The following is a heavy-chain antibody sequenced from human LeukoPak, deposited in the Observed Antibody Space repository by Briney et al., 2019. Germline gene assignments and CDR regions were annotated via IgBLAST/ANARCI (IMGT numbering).Heavy chain of an antibody. CDR2: IYYSGST. CDR1: GGSISSSSYY. D-gene: IGHD2-15*01. J-gene: IGHJ3*02. Sequence: SETLSLTCTVSGGSISSSSYYWGWIRQPPGKGLEWIGSIYYSGSTYYNPSLKSRVTISVDTSKNQFSLKLSSVTAADTAVYYCARHYCSGGSCYPHDAFDIWGQGTMVTVSS. V-gene: IGHV4-39*01. CDR3: ARHYCSGGSCYPHDAFDI.